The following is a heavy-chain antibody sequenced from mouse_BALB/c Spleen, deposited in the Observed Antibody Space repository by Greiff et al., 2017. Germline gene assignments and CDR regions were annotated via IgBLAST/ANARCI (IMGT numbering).Heavy chain of an antibody. CDR2: ISYSGST. D-gene: IGHD2-4*01. CDR3: ASDYYDYDGFAY. V-gene: IGHV3-2*02. Sequence: VQLQQSGPGLVKPSQSLSLTCTVTGYSITSDYAWNWIRQFPGNKLEWMGYISYSGSTSYNPSLKSRISITRDTSKNQFFLQLNSVTTEDTATYYCASDYYDYDGFAYWGQGTLVTVSA. CDR1: GYSITSDYA. J-gene: IGHJ3*01.